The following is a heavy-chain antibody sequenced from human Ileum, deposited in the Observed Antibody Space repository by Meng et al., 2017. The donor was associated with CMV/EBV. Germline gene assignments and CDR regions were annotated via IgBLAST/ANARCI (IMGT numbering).Heavy chain of an antibody. D-gene: IGHD3-3*01. Sequence: GTFSSYAISWVRQAPGQGLEWMGGIITIFGTANYAKKFQGRVTITTDESTSTAYMELSSLRSEDTAVYYCARARKDFWSQDLTHFDYWGQGTLVTVSS. V-gene: IGHV1-69*05. CDR3: ARARKDFWSQDLTHFDY. CDR1: GTFSSYA. J-gene: IGHJ4*02. CDR2: IITIFGTA.